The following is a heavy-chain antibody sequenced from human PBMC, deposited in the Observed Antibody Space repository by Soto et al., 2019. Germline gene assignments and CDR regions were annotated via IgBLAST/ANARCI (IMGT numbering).Heavy chain of an antibody. J-gene: IGHJ4*02. CDR1: GYSFTDFG. CDR3: ARGHDILTVWKFEF. V-gene: IGHV1-18*01. CDR2: ISSYNGNR. Sequence: QAQLVQSGSEVKKPGASVKVSCKASGYSFTDFGVNWVRQAPGQGLEWLGWISSYNGNRVYAQSFQGRLTVTTDTTRDSSYLQLTNLRPDVTAIYYCARGHDILTVWKFEFWGQGTLVTVSS. D-gene: IGHD3-9*01.